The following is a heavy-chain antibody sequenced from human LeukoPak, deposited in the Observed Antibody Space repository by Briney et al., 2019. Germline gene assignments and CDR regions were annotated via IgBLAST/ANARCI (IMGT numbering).Heavy chain of an antibody. CDR1: GGTFSSYA. Sequence: ASVKVSCKASGGTFSSYAISWVRQAPGQGLEWMGRIIPIFGTANYAQKLQGRVTMTTDTSTSTAYMELRSLRSDDTAVYYCARVGRYYYDSSGYYYVPNWFDPWGQGTLVTVSS. CDR3: ARVGRYYYDSSGYYYVPNWFDP. CDR2: IIPIFGTA. J-gene: IGHJ5*02. D-gene: IGHD3-22*01. V-gene: IGHV1-69*05.